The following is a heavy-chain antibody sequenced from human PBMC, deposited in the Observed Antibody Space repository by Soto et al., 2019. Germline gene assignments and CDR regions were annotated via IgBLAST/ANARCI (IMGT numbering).Heavy chain of an antibody. CDR3: AIADYYGSSGYHLDY. CDR1: GYPFTNFY. J-gene: IGHJ4*02. D-gene: IGHD3-22*01. Sequence: QVQVAQSGAEVKRPGASVKVSCWASGYPFTNFYIHWVRQAPGQGLEWMGIINPSGGSTAYAQKFLGRVTMTRDTSTSTVYMEVSSLRSEDTAGYYCAIADYYGSSGYHLDYWGQGTLVTVSS. CDR2: INPSGGST. V-gene: IGHV1-46*01.